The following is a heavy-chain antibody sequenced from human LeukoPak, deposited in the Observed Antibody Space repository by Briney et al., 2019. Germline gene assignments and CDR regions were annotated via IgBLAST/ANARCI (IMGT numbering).Heavy chain of an antibody. D-gene: IGHD1-26*01. CDR2: TYRRGST. CDR3: ARGESEWELLGAFDI. J-gene: IGHJ3*02. V-gene: IGHV4-38-2*02. CDR1: GYSISSGYY. Sequence: SSETLSLTCTVSGYSISSGYYWGWIRQSPGKGLEWIGNTYRRGSTHYNPSLKSRVTISVDTSKNQFSLKLSSVTAADTAVYYCARGESEWELLGAFDIWGQGTMVTVSS.